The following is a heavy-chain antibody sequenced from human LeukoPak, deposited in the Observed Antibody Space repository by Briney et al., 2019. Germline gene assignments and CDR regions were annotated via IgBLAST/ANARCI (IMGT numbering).Heavy chain of an antibody. Sequence: GGSLRLSCAASGFTFSSYAMHWVRQAPGKGLEWVAVISYDGSNKYYADSVKGRFTISRDNSKNTLYLQMNSLRAEDTAVYYCAKAISGWYYFDYWGQGTLVAVSS. CDR2: ISYDGSNK. CDR3: AKAISGWYYFDY. V-gene: IGHV3-30*04. CDR1: GFTFSSYA. J-gene: IGHJ4*02. D-gene: IGHD6-19*01.